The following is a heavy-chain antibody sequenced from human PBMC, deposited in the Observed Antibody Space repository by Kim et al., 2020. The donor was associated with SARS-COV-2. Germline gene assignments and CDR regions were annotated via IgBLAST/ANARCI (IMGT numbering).Heavy chain of an antibody. CDR2: ISGSGDTT. V-gene: IGHV3-23*01. Sequence: GGSLRLSCAASGFTFSSYAMSWVRQAPGKGLEWVSSISGSGDTTYYSDSVKGRFTISRGNSKNTLYLQMNSLRAEDTAVYYCASQPYDFWTGYPVFYYWG. D-gene: IGHD3-3*01. J-gene: IGHJ4*01. CDR1: GFTFSSYA. CDR3: ASQPYDFWTGYPVFYY.